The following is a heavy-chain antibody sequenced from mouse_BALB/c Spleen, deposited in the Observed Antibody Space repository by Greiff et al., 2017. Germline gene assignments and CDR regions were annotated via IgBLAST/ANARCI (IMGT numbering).Heavy chain of an antibody. CDR1: GFTFSSFG. CDR3: AREKNYGPYYAMDY. J-gene: IGHJ4*01. D-gene: IGHD1-1*02. Sequence: EVHLVESGGGLVQPGGSRKLSCAASGFTFSSFGMHWVRQAPEKGLEWVAYISSGSSTIYYADTVKGRFTISRDNPKNTLFLQMTSLRSEDTAMYYCAREKNYGPYYAMDYWGQGTSVTVSS. V-gene: IGHV5-17*02. CDR2: ISSGSSTI.